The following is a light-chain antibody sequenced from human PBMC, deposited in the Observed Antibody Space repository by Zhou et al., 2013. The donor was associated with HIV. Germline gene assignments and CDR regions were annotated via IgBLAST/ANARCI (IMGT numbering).Light chain of an antibody. CDR1: QSVSGSD. J-gene: IGKJ2*01. CDR3: QQYGESPFT. CDR2: GAS. V-gene: IGKV3-20*01. Sequence: EIVMTQSPATLSVSPGERATLSCRASQSVSGSDLAWFQQKPGQAPRLLIYGASSRATGIPDRFSGSGSGTDFTLTISKLEPEDLAVYFCQQYGESPFTFGQGTKLEIK.